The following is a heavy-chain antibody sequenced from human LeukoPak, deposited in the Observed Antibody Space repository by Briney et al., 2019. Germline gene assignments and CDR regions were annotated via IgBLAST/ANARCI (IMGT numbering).Heavy chain of an antibody. CDR1: GFSFSGHW. J-gene: IGHJ4*02. V-gene: IGHV3-7*05. CDR3: AYRNNFEY. CDR2: IKADGSEK. Sequence: GGSLRLSCAASGFSFSGHWMNWVRQPPGKGLEWVANIKADGSEKYYVDSVRGRFTISRDDAKRTVDLQMDNLRAEDTAIYYCAYRNNFEYWGQGALVTVSS. D-gene: IGHD1-26*01.